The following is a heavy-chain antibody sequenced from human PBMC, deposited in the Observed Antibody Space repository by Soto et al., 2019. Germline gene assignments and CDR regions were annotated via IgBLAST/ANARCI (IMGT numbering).Heavy chain of an antibody. CDR1: GFTFSSYW. CDR3: ASSWQQNGMDV. V-gene: IGHV3-74*01. Sequence: VGSLRLSCAASGFTFSSYWMHWVRQAPGKGLVWVSRINSDGSSTSYADSVKGRFTISRDNAKNTLYLQMNSLRAEDTAVYYCASSWQQNGMDVWGQGTTVTVSS. J-gene: IGHJ6*02. CDR2: INSDGSST. D-gene: IGHD6-13*01.